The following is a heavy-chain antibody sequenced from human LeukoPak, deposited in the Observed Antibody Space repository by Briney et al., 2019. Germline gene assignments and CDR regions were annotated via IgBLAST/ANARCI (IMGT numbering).Heavy chain of an antibody. Sequence: GGSLRLSCAASGFTFSSYEMNWVRQAPGKGLEWVSYISSSGSTIYYADSVKGRFTISRDNAKNSLYLQMNSLGAEDTAVYYCARDGSHPTLWGQGTLVTVSS. CDR3: ARDGSHPTL. CDR2: ISSSGSTI. V-gene: IGHV3-48*03. J-gene: IGHJ4*02. CDR1: GFTFSSYE.